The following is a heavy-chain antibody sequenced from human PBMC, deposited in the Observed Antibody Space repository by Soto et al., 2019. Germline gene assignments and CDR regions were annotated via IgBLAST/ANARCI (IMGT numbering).Heavy chain of an antibody. CDR1: GYTFGTYD. V-gene: IGHV1-8*01. D-gene: IGHD2-21*02. CDR3: ARSTRLPHWYFDV. J-gene: IGHJ2*01. CDR2: MNPNTGAT. Sequence: QVQLVQSGAEVKEPGASVRVSCKTSGYTFGTYDVNWVRRATGQGLEWMGWMNPNTGATGYAQKFQGRVTMTRDTSIGTAYMELFSLRSDDTAVYYCARSTRLPHWYFDVWGRGTLVIVSS.